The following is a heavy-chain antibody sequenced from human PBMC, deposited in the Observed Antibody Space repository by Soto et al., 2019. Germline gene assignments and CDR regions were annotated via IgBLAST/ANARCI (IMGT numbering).Heavy chain of an antibody. CDR2: IYWSGDE. D-gene: IGHD6-6*01. J-gene: IGHJ3*02. V-gene: IGHV2-5*01. CDR3: ARGPAARPVFAFDI. Sequence: QGTLKESGPTLVRPTQTLTLTCSFSGFSLSTSGVGVGWIRQPPGKALEWIAHIYWSGDEHYRPSLKSRLSITKDTSKNQVVLTMTNMDPVDTATYYCARGPAARPVFAFDIWGQGTMVTVSS. CDR1: GFSLSTSGVG.